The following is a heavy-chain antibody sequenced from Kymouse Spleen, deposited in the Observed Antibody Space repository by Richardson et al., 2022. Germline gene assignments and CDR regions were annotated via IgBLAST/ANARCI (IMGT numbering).Heavy chain of an antibody. CDR3: ARGIAARPMFDY. V-gene: IGHV4-34*01. CDR1: GGSFSGYY. D-gene: IGHD6-6*01. CDR2: INHSGST. J-gene: IGHJ4*02. Sequence: QVQLQQWGAGLLKPSETLSLTCAVYGGSFSGYYWSWIRQPPGKGLEWIGEINHSGSTNYNPSLKSRVTISVDTSKNQFSLKLSSVTAADTAVYYCARGIAARPMFDYWGQGTLVTVSS.